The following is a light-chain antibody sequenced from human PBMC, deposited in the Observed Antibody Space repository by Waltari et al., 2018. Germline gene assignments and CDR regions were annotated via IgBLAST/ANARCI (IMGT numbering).Light chain of an antibody. CDR3: AAWDDSVGGV. CDR1: AVPKKY. CDR2: DDT. J-gene: IGLJ3*02. Sequence: SYELTQPPSVSVSPGQTARITCSGDAVPKKYVYWYPQKSGQAPVLVIYDDTEGPSGIPDRFSGSKSGTSASLTISGLRSEDGADYYCAAWDDSVGGVFGGGTKLTVL. V-gene: IGLV3-10*01.